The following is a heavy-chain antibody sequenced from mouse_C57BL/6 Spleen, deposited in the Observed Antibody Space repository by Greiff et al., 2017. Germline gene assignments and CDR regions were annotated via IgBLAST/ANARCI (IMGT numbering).Heavy chain of an antibody. CDR1: GFNIKDDY. CDR2: IDPENGDT. J-gene: IGHJ3*01. CDR3: TRTYYYGSSPWFAY. Sequence: VQLQQSGAELVRPGASVTLSCTASGFNIKDDYMHWVKQRPEQGLEWIGWIDPENGDTEYASKFQGKATITADTSSNTAYLQLSSLTSEDTAVYYCTRTYYYGSSPWFAYWGQGTLVTVSA. V-gene: IGHV14-4*01. D-gene: IGHD1-1*01.